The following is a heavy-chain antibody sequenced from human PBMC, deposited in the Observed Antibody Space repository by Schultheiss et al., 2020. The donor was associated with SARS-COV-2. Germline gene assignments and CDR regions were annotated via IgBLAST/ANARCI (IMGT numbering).Heavy chain of an antibody. J-gene: IGHJ6*02. Sequence: SETLSLTCTVSGGSIRSGGYYWSWIRQPPGKGLEWIGYIYYSGSTNYNPSLKSRVTISVDTSKNQFSLKLSSVTAADTAVYYCAREHIVATIEGYYYYYGMDVWGQGTTVTVSS. CDR2: IYYSGST. D-gene: IGHD5-12*01. V-gene: IGHV4-61*08. CDR3: AREHIVATIEGYYYYYGMDV. CDR1: GGSIRSGGYY.